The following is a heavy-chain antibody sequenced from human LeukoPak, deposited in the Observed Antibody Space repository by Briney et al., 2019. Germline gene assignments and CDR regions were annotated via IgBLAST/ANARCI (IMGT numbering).Heavy chain of an antibody. CDR2: ISGSGYNI. Sequence: GGSLRLSCAASGFTFSSYAMSWVRQAPGKGLEWVSYISGSGYNIYYADSVQGRFTISRDNAKNSLYLQMNSLRAEDTAVYYCARENSGDYGDAFDIWGQGTMVTVSS. V-gene: IGHV3-48*03. D-gene: IGHD4-17*01. CDR3: ARENSGDYGDAFDI. CDR1: GFTFSSYA. J-gene: IGHJ3*02.